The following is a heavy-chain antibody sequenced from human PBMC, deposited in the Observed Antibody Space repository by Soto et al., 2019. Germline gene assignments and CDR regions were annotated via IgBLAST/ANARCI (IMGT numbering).Heavy chain of an antibody. CDR2: IYYSGNT. CDR3: ARRVTRPERFDY. CDR1: GGSISRTTYY. D-gene: IGHD4-4*01. Sequence: SETLSLTCIVSGGSISRTTYYWGWIRQPPGKGLEWIGNIYYSGNTFYNPSLQSRVTISVDTSKNQFSLKLTSATAADTAVYYCARRVTRPERFDYWGQGARVTSPQ. V-gene: IGHV4-39*01. J-gene: IGHJ4*02.